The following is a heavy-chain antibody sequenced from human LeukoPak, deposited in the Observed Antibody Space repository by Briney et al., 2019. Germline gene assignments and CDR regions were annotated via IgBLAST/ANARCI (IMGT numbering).Heavy chain of an antibody. Sequence: KPSETLSLTCSVSGGTIRSYYWSWIRQPPGKGLERIGYIYYSGSTYYNPSLKSRVTISVDTSKNQFSLKLSSVTAADTAVYYCAREGYDSSIGYWGQGTLVTVSS. D-gene: IGHD3-22*01. J-gene: IGHJ4*02. CDR1: GGTIRSYY. CDR3: AREGYDSSIGY. CDR2: IYYSGST. V-gene: IGHV4-59*12.